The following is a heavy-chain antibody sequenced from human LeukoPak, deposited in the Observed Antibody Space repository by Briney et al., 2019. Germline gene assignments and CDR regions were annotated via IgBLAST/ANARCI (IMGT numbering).Heavy chain of an antibody. V-gene: IGHV3-23*01. Sequence: GGSLRLSCPASGFTFSSYGMSWVRQAPGKGLEWVSAISGSGVSTYYADSVKGRFTISRDNSKNTLYLQMNSLRAEDTAVYYCAKALFAGVGALYYYYMDVWGKGTTVTVSS. CDR1: GFTFSSYG. J-gene: IGHJ6*03. CDR3: AKALFAGVGALYYYYMDV. D-gene: IGHD1-26*01. CDR2: ISGSGVST.